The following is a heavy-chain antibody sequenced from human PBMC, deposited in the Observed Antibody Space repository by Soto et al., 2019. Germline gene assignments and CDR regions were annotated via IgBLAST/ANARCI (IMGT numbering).Heavy chain of an antibody. CDR3: TRICCGGDCDFAP. J-gene: IGHJ5*02. V-gene: IGHV3-73*01. Sequence: LRLSGAASGVTFSGAAMHWVRRASGKGLEWVGRIRDKANSYATAYTASVKGRLTISRDDSKNTAYLKMNSLKTEDRAVYYCTRICCGGDCDFAPWGQGTLVTVSS. CDR1: GVTFSGAA. D-gene: IGHD2-21*02. CDR2: IRDKANSYAT.